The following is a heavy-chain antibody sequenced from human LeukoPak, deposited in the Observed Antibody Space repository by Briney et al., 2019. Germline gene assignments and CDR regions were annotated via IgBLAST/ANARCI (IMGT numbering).Heavy chain of an antibody. CDR1: GYSVSTYW. J-gene: IGHJ5*02. CDR3: ARLGYCSGGSCYTDNWFDP. Sequence: GESLKISCKGSGYSVSTYWIGWVRQMPGKGLEWMGTIYPNDSDTRYSPSFQGQVTISADKSISTVYLQWSSLKASDTAMYYCARLGYCSGGSCYTDNWFDPWGQGTLVTVSS. D-gene: IGHD2-15*01. CDR2: IYPNDSDT. V-gene: IGHV5-51*01.